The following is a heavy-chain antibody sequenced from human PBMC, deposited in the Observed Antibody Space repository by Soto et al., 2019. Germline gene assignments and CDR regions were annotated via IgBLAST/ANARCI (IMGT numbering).Heavy chain of an antibody. Sequence: EVQLLESGGGLVQPGGSLRLSCAASGFTFSSYAMSWVRQAPGKGLEWVSAISGSGGSTYYADSVKGRFTISRDNSKITVYLQMTSLRAEDTAVYYCAKPAYIVVVVAAFDIWGQGTMVTVSS. J-gene: IGHJ3*02. V-gene: IGHV3-23*01. CDR1: GFTFSSYA. CDR2: ISGSGGST. D-gene: IGHD2-15*01. CDR3: AKPAYIVVVVAAFDI.